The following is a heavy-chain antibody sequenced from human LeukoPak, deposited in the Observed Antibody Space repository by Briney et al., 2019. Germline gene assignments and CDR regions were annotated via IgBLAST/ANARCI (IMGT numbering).Heavy chain of an antibody. CDR1: GDSISSHY. Sequence: SETLSLTCTVSGDSISSHYWSWIRQPPGKGLEWIGYIYYSGSTNYNPSLKSRVTISVDTSKNQFSLKLSSVTAADTAVYYCARVRRRWLQLRGSSYYMDVWGKGTTVTVSS. CDR3: ARVRRRWLQLRGSSYYMDV. CDR2: IYYSGST. V-gene: IGHV4-59*11. D-gene: IGHD5-24*01. J-gene: IGHJ6*03.